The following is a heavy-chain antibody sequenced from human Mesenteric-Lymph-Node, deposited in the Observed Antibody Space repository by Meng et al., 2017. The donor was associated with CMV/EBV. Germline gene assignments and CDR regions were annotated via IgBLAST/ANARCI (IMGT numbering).Heavy chain of an antibody. D-gene: IGHD5-12*01. CDR2: SYHSGST. V-gene: IGHV4-4*02. CDR1: CGSISSSNW. CDR3: ARYSGYDEYYFDY. J-gene: IGHJ4*02. Sequence: CAVSCGSISSSNWWGWVRQPPGKGLEWIGESYHSGSTNYNPSLKSRVTISVDKSKNQFSLKLSSVTAAETAVYYCARYSGYDEYYFDYWGQGTLVTVSS.